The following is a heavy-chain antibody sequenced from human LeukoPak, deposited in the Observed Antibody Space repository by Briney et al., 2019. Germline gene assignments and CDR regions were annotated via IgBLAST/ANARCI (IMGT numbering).Heavy chain of an antibody. CDR3: ARLFPFGEYYFDY. CDR2: IYHSGST. D-gene: IGHD3-10*01. J-gene: IGHJ4*02. Sequence: SETLSLTCTVSGYSISSGYYWGWIRQPPGKGLEWIGSIYHSGSTYYNPSLRSRVTISVDTSKNQFSLKLSSVTAADTAVYYCARLFPFGEYYFDYWGQGTLVTVSS. CDR1: GYSISSGYY. V-gene: IGHV4-38-2*02.